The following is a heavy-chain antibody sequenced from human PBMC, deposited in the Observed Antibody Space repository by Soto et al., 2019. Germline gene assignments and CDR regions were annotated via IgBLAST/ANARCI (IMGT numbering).Heavy chain of an antibody. CDR3: ARTDKCNSQGSGWASRFDY. V-gene: IGHV3-23*01. D-gene: IGHD6-19*01. Sequence: EVQLLESGGDLVQPGGSLRLSCAASGFIFSNYAMTWVRQAPGKGPEWVSTFTSGGSTYYRDTVKGRFTISRDNSKNTLYLQRNSLSAEDTAVYYCARTDKCNSQGSGWASRFDYWGQGTLVTVSS. J-gene: IGHJ4*02. CDR2: FTSGGST. CDR1: GFIFSNYA.